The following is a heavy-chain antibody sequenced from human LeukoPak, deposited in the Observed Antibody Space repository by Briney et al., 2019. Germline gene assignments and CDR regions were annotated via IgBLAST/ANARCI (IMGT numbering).Heavy chain of an antibody. V-gene: IGHV3-23*01. CDR1: GFTLSSYA. CDR3: AKVNKGGYDSFDY. D-gene: IGHD5-12*01. J-gene: IGHJ4*02. CDR2: ISDSGNT. Sequence: GGSLRLSCAASGFTLSSYAMSWVRQAPGKGLEWVSAISDSGNTYHADSVKGRFTISRDSSKNTLYLQMNSLRPEDTAVYYCAKVNKGGYDSFDYWGQGTLVTVSS.